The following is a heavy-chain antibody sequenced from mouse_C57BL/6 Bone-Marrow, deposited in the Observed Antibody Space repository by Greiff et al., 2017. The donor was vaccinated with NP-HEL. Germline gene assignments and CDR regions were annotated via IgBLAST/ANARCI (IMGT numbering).Heavy chain of an antibody. V-gene: IGHV2-6*01. CDR2: IWGVGST. Sequence: VKVVESGPGLVAPSQCLSITCTVSGFSLTSYGVDWVRQAPGKGLEWLGVIWGVGSTNYNSAPKSRLSISKDNSKSQVFLKMHSLQTDDTAMYYCARGFAYWGQGTLVTVSA. J-gene: IGHJ3*01. CDR1: GFSLTSYG. CDR3: ARGFAY.